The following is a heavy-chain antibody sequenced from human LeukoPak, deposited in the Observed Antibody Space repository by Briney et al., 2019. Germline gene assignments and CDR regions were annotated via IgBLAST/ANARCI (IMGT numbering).Heavy chain of an antibody. D-gene: IGHD6-19*01. Sequence: GESLKISCKGSGYSFTSYWIGWVRQMPGKGLEWMGIIYPGDSDTRYSPSFQGHVTISVDKFISTAYLEWSSLKASDTAMYYCATTTDSSGWYRGFDPWGQGTLVTVSS. CDR2: IYPGDSDT. J-gene: IGHJ5*02. V-gene: IGHV5-51*01. CDR1: GYSFTSYW. CDR3: ATTTDSSGWYRGFDP.